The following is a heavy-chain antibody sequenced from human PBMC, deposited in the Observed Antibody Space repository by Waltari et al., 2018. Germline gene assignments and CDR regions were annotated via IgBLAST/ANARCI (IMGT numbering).Heavy chain of an antibody. J-gene: IGHJ4*02. D-gene: IGHD3-3*01. CDR1: GTSIAVSPFY. Sequence: QTQLQESGPGLVKASETVSLNCSVTGTSIAVSPFYWGWIRQPPGRGLEWCGAIYSQGPNTNNPSLMSRAPMSIHTTTNQCSRKLTSVTAADTAFYFCARFGPISPLEDWGQGTLITVSS. CDR3: ARFGPISPLED. V-gene: IGHV4-39*01. CDR2: IYSQGPN.